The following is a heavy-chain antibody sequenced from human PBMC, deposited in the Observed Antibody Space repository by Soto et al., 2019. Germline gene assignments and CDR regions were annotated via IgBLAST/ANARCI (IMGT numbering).Heavy chain of an antibody. V-gene: IGHV1-8*01. Sequence: QEQLEQSGAEVKKPGASVKVSCKASGYTFTKYDFNWVRQATGQGLEWMGWVNPISGNTETAQNFQGRVSLTMNTSTSTAFLELSSLRSGDTAVYYCATTRINMIRGVFYYGLDVWGHATKLTVSS. CDR3: ATTRINMIRGVFYYGLDV. D-gene: IGHD3-10*01. J-gene: IGHJ6*02. CDR1: GYTFTKYD. CDR2: VNPISGNT.